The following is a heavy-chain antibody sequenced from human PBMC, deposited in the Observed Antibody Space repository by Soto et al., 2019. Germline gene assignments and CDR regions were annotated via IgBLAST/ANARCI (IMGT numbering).Heavy chain of an antibody. J-gene: IGHJ4*02. CDR2: ISAYSGST. CDR3: ARSIAAAVDFDY. D-gene: IGHD6-13*01. CDR1: GYTFTRYG. Sequence: QVQLVQSGAEVKKPGASVKVSCKASGYTFTRYGISWVRQAPGQGLETMGWISAYSGSTNYAQKLQGRVTMTTDTSASTAYMELRSLRSDDTAVYYCARSIAAAVDFDYWGQGALVTVSS. V-gene: IGHV1-18*01.